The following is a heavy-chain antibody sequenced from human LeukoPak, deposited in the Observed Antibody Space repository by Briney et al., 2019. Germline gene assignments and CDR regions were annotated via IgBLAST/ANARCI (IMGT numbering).Heavy chain of an antibody. CDR3: ARDAYCSGGSCPHQPLYSYYYMDV. CDR2: IYYSGST. V-gene: IGHV4-39*07. D-gene: IGHD2-15*01. Sequence: SETLSLTCTVSGGSISSSSYYWGWIRQPPGKGLEWIGSIYYSGSTYYNPSLKSRVTISVDTSKNQFSLKLSSVTAADTAVYYCARDAYCSGGSCPHQPLYSYYYMDVWGKGTTVTVSS. J-gene: IGHJ6*03. CDR1: GGSISSSSYY.